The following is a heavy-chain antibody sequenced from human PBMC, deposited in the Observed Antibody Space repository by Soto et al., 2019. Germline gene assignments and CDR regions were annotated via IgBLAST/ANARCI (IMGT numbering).Heavy chain of an antibody. CDR3: ARHIWSSYYYYYYGMDV. Sequence: PSETLSLTCTVSGGSISSSSYYWGWILHPPGKGLEWIGSIYYSVSTYYNPSLKSRVTIYVDTSKNQFSLKLSSVTAEDTAVYYCARHIWSSYYYYYYGMDVWGQGNKVNVSS. CDR2: IYYSVST. D-gene: IGHD3-3*01. CDR1: GGSISSSSYY. J-gene: IGHJ6*02. V-gene: IGHV4-39*01.